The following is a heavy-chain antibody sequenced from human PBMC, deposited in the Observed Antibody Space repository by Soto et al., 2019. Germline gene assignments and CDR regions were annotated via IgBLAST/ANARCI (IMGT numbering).Heavy chain of an antibody. CDR1: GYTFTNDY. CDR2: INPSTGPT. J-gene: IGHJ4*02. V-gene: IGHV1-46*01. Sequence: HVQLVQSGAEVKKPGASVKMSCKASGYTFTNDYMHWVRQAPGKGLEWMGIINPSTGPTSYAQKLQGSVTMTRDTATSTVHMELSSLRSDDTAVDYCARASGDMVRGVKEVDYRGQGTLVTVSS. D-gene: IGHD3-10*01. CDR3: ARASGDMVRGVKEVDY.